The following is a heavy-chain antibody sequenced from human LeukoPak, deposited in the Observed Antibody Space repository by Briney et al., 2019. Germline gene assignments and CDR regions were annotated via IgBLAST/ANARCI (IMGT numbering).Heavy chain of an antibody. V-gene: IGHV3-53*01. J-gene: IGHJ6*02. CDR2: IYSGGGT. CDR3: ARSAPRPKFSGYPQIYYYYGMDV. Sequence: GGSLTLSCAVSEFTVSRNYMNWVRQAPGKGLEWVSLIYSGGGTEYADSVRGRFTISRDNSKNTLFLQMNSLRAEDTAVYYCARSAPRPKFSGYPQIYYYYGMDVWGQGTTVTVSS. D-gene: IGHD3-22*01. CDR1: EFTVSRNY.